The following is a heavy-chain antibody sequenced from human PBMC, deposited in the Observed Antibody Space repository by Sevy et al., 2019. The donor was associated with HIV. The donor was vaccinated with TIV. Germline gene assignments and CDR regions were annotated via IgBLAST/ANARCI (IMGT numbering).Heavy chain of an antibody. V-gene: IGHV1-69*13. J-gene: IGHJ6*02. Sequence: ASVKVSCKASGGTFSSYAISWVRQAPGQGLEWMGGIIPIFGTANYAQKFQGRVTITADESTSTAYMELSSLRSEDTAVYYCAISTVPAAIPYYYYGMDVWGQGTTVTVSS. D-gene: IGHD2-2*01. CDR1: GGTFSSYA. CDR2: IIPIFGTA. CDR3: AISTVPAAIPYYYYGMDV.